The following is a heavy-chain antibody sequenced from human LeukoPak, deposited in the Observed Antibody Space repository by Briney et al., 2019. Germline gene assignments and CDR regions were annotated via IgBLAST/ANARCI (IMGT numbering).Heavy chain of an antibody. J-gene: IGHJ5*02. CDR3: AREDGGYCSSTSCHNWFDP. V-gene: IGHV1-2*02. Sequence: ASVKVSCKASGYTFTGYYMHWVRQAPGQGLEWMGWINPNSGGTNYAQKFQGRVTMTRDTSISTAYMELSRLRSDDTAVYYCAREDGGYCSSTSCHNWFDPWGQGTLVTVSS. CDR2: INPNSGGT. CDR1: GYTFTGYY. D-gene: IGHD2-2*01.